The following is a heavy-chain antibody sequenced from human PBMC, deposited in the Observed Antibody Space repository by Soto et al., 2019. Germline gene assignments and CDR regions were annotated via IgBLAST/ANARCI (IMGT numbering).Heavy chain of an antibody. D-gene: IGHD3-22*01. CDR1: GYTFTGYY. V-gene: IGHV1-2*04. Sequence: ASVKVSCKASGYTFTGYYMHWVRQAPGQGLEWMGWINPNSGGTNYAQKFQGWVTMTRDTSTSTAYMELSSLRSEDTAVYYCAISARGNYYDSSGFDLADAFDIWGQGTMVTVSS. CDR3: AISARGNYYDSSGFDLADAFDI. J-gene: IGHJ3*02. CDR2: INPNSGGT.